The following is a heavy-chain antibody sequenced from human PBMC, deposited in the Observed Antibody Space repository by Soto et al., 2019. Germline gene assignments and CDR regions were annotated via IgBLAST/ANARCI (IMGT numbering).Heavy chain of an antibody. CDR2: ITSSSLTI. D-gene: IGHD3-10*01. CDR3: ARGATMVRGVPQYYSGMDV. J-gene: IGHJ6*02. Sequence: EVQLVEAGGGLVQPGGSLRLSCAASGFTFSSYSMNWVRQAPGKGLEWVSYITSSSLTIYYADSVKGRFTIARDNAKNSLYLQLNSLRAEDTAVYYRARGATMVRGVPQYYSGMDVWGQGTTVPVS. V-gene: IGHV3-48*01. CDR1: GFTFSSYS.